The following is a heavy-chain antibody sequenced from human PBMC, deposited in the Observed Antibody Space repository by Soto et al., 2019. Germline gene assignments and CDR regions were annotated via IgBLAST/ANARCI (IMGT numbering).Heavy chain of an antibody. Sequence: QVQLVQSGAEMKKPGSSVKVSCQASGDIFDSLTINWVRQAPGQGLEWMGRIIPVLGMANYAQKFQGRVTIIADKSTSTVYMELSSLTSEDTAVYYCASELGGYDYLYYCYYMDVWGEGTTVTVSS. J-gene: IGHJ6*03. CDR1: GDIFDSLT. CDR2: IIPVLGMA. D-gene: IGHD5-12*01. V-gene: IGHV1-69*02. CDR3: ASELGGYDYLYYCYYMDV.